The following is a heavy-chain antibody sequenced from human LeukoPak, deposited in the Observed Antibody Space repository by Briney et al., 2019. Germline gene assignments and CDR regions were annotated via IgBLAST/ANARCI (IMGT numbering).Heavy chain of an antibody. CDR3: ARRIANLAFDI. J-gene: IGHJ3*02. V-gene: IGHV3-20*04. Sequence: PGGSLRLSCAASGFPFHNSGMTWVRQAPGKGLKWVSGINWNGESTGYADSVKGRFTISRDNAKNSLYLQMNSLRAEDTALYYCARRIANLAFDIWGQGTMVTVSS. CDR2: INWNGEST. CDR1: GFPFHNSG. D-gene: IGHD6-6*01.